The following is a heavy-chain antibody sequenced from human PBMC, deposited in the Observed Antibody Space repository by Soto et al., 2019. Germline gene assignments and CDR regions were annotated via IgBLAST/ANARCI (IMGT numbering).Heavy chain of an antibody. CDR1: GFTFSSYG. D-gene: IGHD3-22*01. CDR3: AKDYYDSSVYYHQEDYYYYGRDV. J-gene: IGHJ6*02. CDR2: ISYDGSNK. Sequence: GGSLRLSCAASGFTFSSYGMHWVRQAPGKGLEWVAVISYDGSNKYYADSVKGRFTISRDNSKNTLYLQMNSLRAEDTAVYYYAKDYYDSSVYYHQEDYYYYGRDVGGQGTTVTVSS. V-gene: IGHV3-30*18.